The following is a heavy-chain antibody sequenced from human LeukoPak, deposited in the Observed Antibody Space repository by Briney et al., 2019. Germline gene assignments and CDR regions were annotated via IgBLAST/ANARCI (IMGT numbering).Heavy chain of an antibody. D-gene: IGHD1-26*01. Sequence: GESLKISCKCSGYSITSYWIGWVRQMPGKRLEWMGIIYPGDSDTRYSPSFQGQVTISADKSISTAYLQWSSLKASDTAMYYCASSLGATLSAFDIWGQGTMVTVSS. CDR2: IYPGDSDT. CDR1: GYSITSYW. CDR3: ASSLGATLSAFDI. J-gene: IGHJ3*02. V-gene: IGHV5-51*01.